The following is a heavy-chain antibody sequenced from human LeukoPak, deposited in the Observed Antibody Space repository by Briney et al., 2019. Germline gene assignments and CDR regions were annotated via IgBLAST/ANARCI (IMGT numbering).Heavy chain of an antibody. Sequence: GGSLRLSCAASGFSFSAYWMHWVRQAPGKGLVWVSRINSDGSSTRYADSVKGRFTISRDNAKNTLYLQVNSLRAEDTAIYYCATYRQVLLPFESWGQGTLVTVSS. J-gene: IGHJ4*02. CDR1: GFSFSAYW. V-gene: IGHV3-74*01. CDR3: ATYRQVLLPFES. D-gene: IGHD2-8*02. CDR2: INSDGSST.